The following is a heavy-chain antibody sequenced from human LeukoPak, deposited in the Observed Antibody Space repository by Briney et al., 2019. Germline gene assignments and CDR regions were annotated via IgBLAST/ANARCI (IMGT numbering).Heavy chain of an antibody. J-gene: IGHJ4*02. D-gene: IGHD2-2*01. CDR1: GGSISSYY. Sequence: SSETLSLTCTVSGGSISSYYWSWIRQPPGKGLEWIGYIYTSGGPNYNPSLKSRVTISVDTSKNQFSLKLSSVTAADTAVYYCARHISRTNYFDYWGQGTLVTVSS. V-gene: IGHV4-4*09. CDR2: IYTSGGP. CDR3: ARHISRTNYFDY.